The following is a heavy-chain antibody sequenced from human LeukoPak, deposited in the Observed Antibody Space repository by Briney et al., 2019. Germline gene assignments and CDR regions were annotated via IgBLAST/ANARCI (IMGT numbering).Heavy chain of an antibody. CDR3: ARDGYSSSWSPLRGAFDI. V-gene: IGHV3-30*03. D-gene: IGHD6-13*01. Sequence: GGSLRLSCAASGFTFSTYTMNWVRQAPGKGLEWVAVISYDGSDKYYADSVKGRFTISRDNSKNTLYLQMNSLRAEDTAVYYCARDGYSSSWSPLRGAFDIWGQGTMVTVSS. J-gene: IGHJ3*02. CDR2: ISYDGSDK. CDR1: GFTFSTYT.